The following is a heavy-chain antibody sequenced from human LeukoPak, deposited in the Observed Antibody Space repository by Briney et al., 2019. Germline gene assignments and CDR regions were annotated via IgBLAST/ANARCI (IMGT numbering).Heavy chain of an antibody. CDR3: ARDCITMVRGVIRFFDY. D-gene: IGHD3-10*01. J-gene: IGHJ4*02. CDR1: GFTFSSYS. CDR2: ISSSSSYI. V-gene: IGHV3-21*01. Sequence: GGSLRLSCAASGFTFSSYSMNWVRQAPGKGLEWVSSISSSSSYIYYADSVKGRFTISRDNAKNSLYLQMNSLRAEDTAVYYCARDCITMVRGVIRFFDYWGQGTLVTVSS.